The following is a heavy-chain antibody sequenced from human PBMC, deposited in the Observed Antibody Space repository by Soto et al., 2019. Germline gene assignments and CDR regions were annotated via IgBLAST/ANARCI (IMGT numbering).Heavy chain of an antibody. CDR3: ARDRKLVLPRNYYYYGMDV. CDR1: GGSIRDYF. D-gene: IGHD1-7*01. V-gene: IGHV4-59*01. Sequence: LSLTCSVSGGSIRDYFWTWIRQPPGRGLEWIGYISSSGTISYNSSLKSRVTISLDTSRNHFSLKLSSVTAADTAVYFCARDRKLVLPRNYYYYGMDVWGQGTTVTVSS. J-gene: IGHJ6*02. CDR2: ISSSGTI.